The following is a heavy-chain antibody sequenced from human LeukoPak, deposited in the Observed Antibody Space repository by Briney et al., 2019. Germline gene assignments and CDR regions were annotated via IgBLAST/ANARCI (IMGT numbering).Heavy chain of an antibody. Sequence: SVKVSCKAPGITFSSSAIQWVRQARGQRLEWIGWIVVGSGKTNYAPRLQDRVTITRDVSTNTAYMELRSLRSDDTAVYYCARDYPPSSKLPASAFDIWGQGTMVTVSS. CDR2: IVVGSGKT. V-gene: IGHV1-58*02. J-gene: IGHJ3*02. CDR3: ARDYPPSSKLPASAFDI. D-gene: IGHD1-7*01. CDR1: GITFSSSA.